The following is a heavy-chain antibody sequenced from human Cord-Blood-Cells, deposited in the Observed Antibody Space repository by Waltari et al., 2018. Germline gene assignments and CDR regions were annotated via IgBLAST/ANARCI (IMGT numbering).Heavy chain of an antibody. J-gene: IGHJ4*02. V-gene: IGHV3-33*01. Sequence: QVQLVESGGGVVQPGRSLRLSCAASGFTFSSYGMHWVRQAPGEGLGWGAVIWDDGSNKYYADSVKGRFTISRDSSKNTLYLQMNSLRAEDTAVYYCARDGLGYWGQGTLVTVSS. CDR1: GFTFSSYG. CDR3: ARDGLGY. CDR2: IWDDGSNK.